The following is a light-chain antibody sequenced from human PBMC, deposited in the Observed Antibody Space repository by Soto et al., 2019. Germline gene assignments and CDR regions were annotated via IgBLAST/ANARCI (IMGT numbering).Light chain of an antibody. CDR2: RNN. V-gene: IGLV1-47*01. CDR3: ASWDDSRSGPV. J-gene: IGLJ3*02. Sequence: QSVLPQPPSAYGAPGQTVHLSCSGSTSNLGGNSVYWYQQLPGAAPKLLIYRNNQRPSGVPDRFSGSKSGTSGSLAISGLRSEDEADYYCASWDDSRSGPVLGGGTKLTVL. CDR1: TSNLGGNS.